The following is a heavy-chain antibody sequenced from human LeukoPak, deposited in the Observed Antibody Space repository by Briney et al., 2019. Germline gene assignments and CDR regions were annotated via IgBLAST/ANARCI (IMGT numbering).Heavy chain of an antibody. CDR3: AGERGDYYDSSGYYY. Sequence: ASVKVSCKASGGTFSSYAISWVRQAPGQGPEWMGGIIPIFGTANYAQKFQGRVTITTDESTSTAYMELSSLRSEDTAVYYCAGERGDYYDSSGYYYWGQGTLVTVSS. V-gene: IGHV1-69*05. D-gene: IGHD3-22*01. J-gene: IGHJ4*02. CDR1: GGTFSSYA. CDR2: IIPIFGTA.